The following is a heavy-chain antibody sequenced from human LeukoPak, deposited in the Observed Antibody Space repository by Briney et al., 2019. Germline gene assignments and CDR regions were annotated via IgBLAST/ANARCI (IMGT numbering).Heavy chain of an antibody. Sequence: SVKVSCKASGGTFSSYAISWVRQAPGQGLEWMGGIIPTFGTANYAQKFQGRVTITADESTSTAYMELSSLRSEDTAVYYCARADTYSSSYYYGMDVWGQGTTVTVSS. J-gene: IGHJ6*02. CDR2: IIPTFGTA. D-gene: IGHD6-19*01. CDR3: ARADTYSSSYYYGMDV. V-gene: IGHV1-69*13. CDR1: GGTFSSYA.